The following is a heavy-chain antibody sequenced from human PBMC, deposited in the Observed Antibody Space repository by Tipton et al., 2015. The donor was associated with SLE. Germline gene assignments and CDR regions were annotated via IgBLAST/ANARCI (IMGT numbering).Heavy chain of an antibody. CDR2: TSKSGST. CDR3: ARDPRGVATAGSLDY. J-gene: IGHJ4*02. Sequence: TLSLTCTVSGGSISSDDYYWTWIRQHPGKGLEWIGYTSKSGSTYYTPSLKSRVTISVDTSKNQFSLKLTSVTAADTAVYFCARDPRGVATAGSLDYWGQGTLVTVSS. CDR1: GGSISSDDYY. D-gene: IGHD6-13*01. V-gene: IGHV4-31*03.